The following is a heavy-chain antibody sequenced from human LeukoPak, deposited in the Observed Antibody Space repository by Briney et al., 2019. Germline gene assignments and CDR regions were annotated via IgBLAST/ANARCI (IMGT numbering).Heavy chain of an antibody. D-gene: IGHD2-21*01. J-gene: IGHJ4*02. CDR1: GFNFSIYS. CDR3: AKPIYCGGDCYLYYFDY. CDR2: ISGSGGST. Sequence: GGSLRLSCAASGFNFSIYSMNWVRQAPGKGLEWVSAISGSGGSTYYADSVKGRFTISRDNSKNTLYLQMNSLRAEDTAVYYCAKPIYCGGDCYLYYFDYWGQGTLVTVSS. V-gene: IGHV3-23*01.